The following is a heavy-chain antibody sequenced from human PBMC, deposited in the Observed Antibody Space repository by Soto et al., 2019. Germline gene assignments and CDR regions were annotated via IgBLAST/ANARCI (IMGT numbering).Heavy chain of an antibody. J-gene: IGHJ4*02. CDR3: GRGPVITFGGVIVMVPHFDY. CDR1: GYTFTSYD. CDR2: MNPNSGNT. Sequence: ASVKVSCKASGYTFTSYDINWVRQATGQGLEWMGWMNPNSGNTGYAQKFQGRVTMTRNTSISTAYMELSSLRSEDTAVYYCGRGPVITFGGVIVMVPHFDYWGQGTLVTASS. D-gene: IGHD3-16*02. V-gene: IGHV1-8*01.